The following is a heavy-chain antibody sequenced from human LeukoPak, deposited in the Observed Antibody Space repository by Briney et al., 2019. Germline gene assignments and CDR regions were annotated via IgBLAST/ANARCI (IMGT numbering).Heavy chain of an antibody. V-gene: IGHV1-2*02. CDR2: INPNTGGT. Sequence: GASAKASCKTSGYTFTGNYMYWVRQAPGHGLEWMGWINPNTGGTNYAQKFQGRVSMTRDTSISTAYMDLSRLRSDDTAVYYCARDSTPLDYWGQGTLVTVSS. CDR1: GYTFTGNY. J-gene: IGHJ4*02. CDR3: ARDSTPLDY. D-gene: IGHD2/OR15-2a*01.